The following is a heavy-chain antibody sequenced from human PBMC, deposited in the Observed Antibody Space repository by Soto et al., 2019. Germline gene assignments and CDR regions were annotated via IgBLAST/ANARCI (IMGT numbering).Heavy chain of an antibody. CDR3: ATLNYDSSGYLYYFDY. V-gene: IGHV1-24*01. CDR1: GYTLTELS. Sequence: ASVKVSCKVSGYTLTELSMHWVRQAPGKGLEWMGGFDPEDGETIYAQKFQGRVTMTEDTSTDTAYMELSSLRSEDTAVYYCATLNYDSSGYLYYFDYWGQGTLVTVSS. D-gene: IGHD3-22*01. J-gene: IGHJ4*02. CDR2: FDPEDGET.